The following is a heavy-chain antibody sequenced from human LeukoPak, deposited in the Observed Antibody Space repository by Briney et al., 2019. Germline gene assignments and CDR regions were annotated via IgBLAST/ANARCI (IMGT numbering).Heavy chain of an antibody. V-gene: IGHV3-15*01. J-gene: IGHJ4*02. CDR1: GFTFSNTW. D-gene: IGHD2-21*01. CDR3: TTGELN. Sequence: GGSLRLSCAASGFTFSNTWMNWVRQAPGKGLEWVGRIKRIIDGGTTDYAAPVKGRFTISRDDSKNTLYLQMSSLKTDDTAVYYCTTGELNWGQGTLVTVSS. CDR2: IKRIIDGGTT.